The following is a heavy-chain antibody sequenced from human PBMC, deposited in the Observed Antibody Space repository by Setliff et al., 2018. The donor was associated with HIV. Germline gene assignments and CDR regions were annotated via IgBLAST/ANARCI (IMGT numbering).Heavy chain of an antibody. CDR1: GGSISSSSYY. CDR2: VYYSGST. CDR3: ARDGYSSSWYVISGSFDF. Sequence: SETLSLTCIVSGGSISSSSYYWGWIRQPPGKGLEWIGTVYYSGSTYYNPSLKSRVTISVDTSENQFSLKLSSVTAADTAVYYCARDGYSSSWYVISGSFDFWGQGILVTVSS. J-gene: IGHJ4*02. D-gene: IGHD6-13*01. V-gene: IGHV4-39*07.